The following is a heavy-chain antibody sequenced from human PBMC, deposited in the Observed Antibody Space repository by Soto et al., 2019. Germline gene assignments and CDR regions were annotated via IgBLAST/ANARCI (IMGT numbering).Heavy chain of an antibody. CDR2: VNSDGSST. J-gene: IGHJ6*03. D-gene: IGHD4-17*01. CDR3: ARWQSYGDPGSYMDV. Sequence: EVQLVESGGGLVQPGGSLRLSCAASGFTFSSYWMHWVRQAPGKGLVWVSRVNSDGSSTSYADSVKGRFTISRDNAKNTLYLQMNSLRAEDTAVYYCARWQSYGDPGSYMDVWGKGTTVTVSS. CDR1: GFTFSSYW. V-gene: IGHV3-74*01.